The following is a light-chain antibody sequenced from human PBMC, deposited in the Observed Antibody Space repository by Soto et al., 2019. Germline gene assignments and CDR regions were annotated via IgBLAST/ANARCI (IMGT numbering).Light chain of an antibody. J-gene: IGKJ4*01. CDR3: QQSYSTHPLT. CDR1: QSISSY. Sequence: DIQMTQSPSSLSAAVGDRVTITCRPSQSISSYLNWYQQKPGKAPKLLIYAASSLQSGVPSRFSGSGSGTDFTLTISSLQPEDFATYYCQQSYSTHPLTFGGGTKVDIK. V-gene: IGKV1-39*01. CDR2: AAS.